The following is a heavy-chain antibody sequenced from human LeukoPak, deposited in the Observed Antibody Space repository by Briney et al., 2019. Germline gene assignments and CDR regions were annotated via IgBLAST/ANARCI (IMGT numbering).Heavy chain of an antibody. CDR1: GFTFSSSA. Sequence: QPGGSLRLSCAASGFTFSSSAMSWVRQAPGKGLEWVSSISGSGGSTYYADSVKGRFTISRDNSKNTLYLQINSLRAEDTAVYYCAKDATTGTTPDYYYMDVWGKGTTVTISS. CDR3: AKDATTGTTPDYYYMDV. J-gene: IGHJ6*03. D-gene: IGHD1-1*01. CDR2: ISGSGGST. V-gene: IGHV3-23*01.